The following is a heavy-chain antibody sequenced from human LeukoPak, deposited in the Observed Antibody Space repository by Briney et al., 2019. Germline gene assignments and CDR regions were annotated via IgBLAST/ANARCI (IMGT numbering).Heavy chain of an antibody. CDR3: AKNIAPYYYDSSGYPFGVNY. J-gene: IGHJ4*02. CDR2: ISGSGGST. V-gene: IGHV3-23*01. Sequence: GGSLRLSCAASGFTFSSYAMSWVRQAPGKGLEWVSAISGSGGSTYYADSAKGRFTISRDNSKNTLYLQMNSLRAEDTAVYYCAKNIAPYYYDSSGYPFGVNYWGQGTLVTVSS. CDR1: GFTFSSYA. D-gene: IGHD3-22*01.